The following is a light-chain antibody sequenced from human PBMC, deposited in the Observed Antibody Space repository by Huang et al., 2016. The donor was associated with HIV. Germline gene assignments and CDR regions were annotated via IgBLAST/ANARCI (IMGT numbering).Light chain of an antibody. CDR1: QIISTY. J-gene: IGKJ3*01. Sequence: DIQMTQSPSSLSASVGDRVTITCRASQIISTYLNWYQQKPGKAPRLLIFGASTLQSGVPSRFSASGSGTDVTLTITSLQPEDFATYYCQQSFTTPLITFGPGTKVEIK. V-gene: IGKV1-39*01. CDR2: GAS. CDR3: QQSFTTPLIT.